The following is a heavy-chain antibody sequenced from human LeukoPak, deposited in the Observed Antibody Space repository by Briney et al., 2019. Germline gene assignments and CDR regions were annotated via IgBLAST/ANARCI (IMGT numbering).Heavy chain of an antibody. CDR1: GYTFSSYG. CDR3: ARVPGTRDFDY. V-gene: IGHV1-18*01. J-gene: IGHJ4*02. CDR2: ISPYNGDR. Sequence: ASVKVSCKASGYTFSSYGISWVRQAPGHGLEWMGWISPYNGDRNYAQTFQDRVTMTTDTSTSTAYMELRSLTSDDTAVYYCARVPGTRDFDYWGQGTLVTVSS.